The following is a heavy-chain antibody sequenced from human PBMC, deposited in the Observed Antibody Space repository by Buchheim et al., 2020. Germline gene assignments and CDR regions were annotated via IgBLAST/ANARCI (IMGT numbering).Heavy chain of an antibody. CDR1: GGSFSGYY. CDR2: INHSGST. CDR3: ARKGAGYYYDSSGYKTGGMDV. Sequence: QVQLQQWGAGLLKPSETLSLTCAVYGGSFSGYYWSWIRQPPGKGLEWIGEINHSGSTNYNPSLKSRVTISVDTSKNQFSLKLSSVTAADTAVYYCARKGAGYYYDSSGYKTGGMDVWGQGTT. J-gene: IGHJ6*02. V-gene: IGHV4-34*01. D-gene: IGHD3-22*01.